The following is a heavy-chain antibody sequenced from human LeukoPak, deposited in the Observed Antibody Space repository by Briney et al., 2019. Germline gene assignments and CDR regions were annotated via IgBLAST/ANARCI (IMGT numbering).Heavy chain of an antibody. CDR2: IYYSGST. Sequence: SETLSLTCTVSGGSISSYYWGWIRQPPGKGLEWIGSIYYSGSTYYNPSLKSRVTISVDTSKNQFSLKLSSVTAADTAVYYCARAGIAAARDAFDIWGQGTMVTVSS. CDR3: ARAGIAAARDAFDI. CDR1: GGSISSYY. D-gene: IGHD6-13*01. J-gene: IGHJ3*02. V-gene: IGHV4-39*07.